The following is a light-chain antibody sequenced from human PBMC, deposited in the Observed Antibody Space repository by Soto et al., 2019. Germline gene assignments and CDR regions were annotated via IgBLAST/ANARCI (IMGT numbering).Light chain of an antibody. J-gene: IGLJ1*01. Sequence: QSVLTRPPSASGTPGQRVTISCSGSSSNIGSNYVYWYQQLPGTAPKLLVYRNKQRPSGVPDRFSGSKSGTSASLAISGLRSEDEADYYCAAWDDSLSGQVFGTGTKLTVL. CDR1: SSNIGSNY. CDR3: AAWDDSLSGQV. V-gene: IGLV1-47*01. CDR2: RNK.